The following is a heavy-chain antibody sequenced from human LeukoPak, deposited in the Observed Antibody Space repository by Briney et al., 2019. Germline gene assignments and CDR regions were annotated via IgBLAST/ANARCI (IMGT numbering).Heavy chain of an antibody. J-gene: IGHJ5*02. D-gene: IGHD3-10*01. V-gene: IGHV3-23*01. Sequence: GGSLRLSCEASGFTFSSYAMSWVRQAPGKGLEWVSAISGSGGSTNYADPVKGRFTISRDNSKNTLYLQMNSLRAEDTAVYYCAKGGSRPRFTIRGVIITSGNWFDPWGQGTLVTVPS. CDR1: GFTFSSYA. CDR2: ISGSGGST. CDR3: AKGGSRPRFTIRGVIITSGNWFDP.